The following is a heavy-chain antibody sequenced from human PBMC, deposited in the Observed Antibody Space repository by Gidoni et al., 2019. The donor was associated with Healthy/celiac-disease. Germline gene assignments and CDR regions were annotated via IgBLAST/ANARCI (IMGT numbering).Heavy chain of an antibody. J-gene: IGHJ4*02. CDR2: IGTAGDT. V-gene: IGHV3-13*01. D-gene: IGHD6-13*01. CDR1: GFTFSSYD. Sequence: EVQLVESGGGLVQPGGSLRLSCADSGFTFSSYDMHWVRQATGKGLEWVSAIGTAGDTYYPGSVKGRFTISRENAKNSLYLQMNSLRAGDTAVYYCARGAAADTYYFDYWGQGTLVTVSS. CDR3: ARGAAADTYYFDY.